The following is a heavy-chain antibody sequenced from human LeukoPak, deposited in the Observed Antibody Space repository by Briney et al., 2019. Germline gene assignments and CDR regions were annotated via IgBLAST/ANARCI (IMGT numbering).Heavy chain of an antibody. CDR2: IHYSGTT. V-gene: IGHV4-59*08. CDR3: ARHFRDRGPAQPDFDY. Sequence: PSETLSLTCTVSGGSISGYYWSWIRQPPGKGLEWIAYIHYSGTTNYNPSLKSRVTISVDTSQNQFSLSLSPVTAADTAVYYCARHFRDRGPAQPDFDYWGQGTLVTVSS. J-gene: IGHJ4*02. D-gene: IGHD5-24*01. CDR1: GGSISGYY.